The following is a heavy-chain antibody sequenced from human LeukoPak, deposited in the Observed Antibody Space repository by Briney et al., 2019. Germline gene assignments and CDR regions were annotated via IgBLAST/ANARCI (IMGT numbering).Heavy chain of an antibody. CDR1: GYTFTGYY. CDR2: INPNSGGT. J-gene: IGHJ4*02. Sequence: GASVKVSCKASGYTFTGYYMHWVRQAPGQGLEWMGWINPNSGGTNYAQKFQGRVTMTRGTSISTAYMGLSRLRSDDTAVYYCARDVIAAAGILDYWGQGTLVTVSS. V-gene: IGHV1-2*02. CDR3: ARDVIAAAGILDY. D-gene: IGHD6-13*01.